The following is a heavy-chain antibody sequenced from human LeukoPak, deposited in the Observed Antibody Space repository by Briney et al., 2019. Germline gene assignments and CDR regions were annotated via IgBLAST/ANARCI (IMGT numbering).Heavy chain of an antibody. CDR1: GYSFTSYW. V-gene: IGHV5-51*01. CDR2: IYPGDSDT. D-gene: IGHD3-3*01. J-gene: IGHJ3*02. CDR3: ARGEIRLLEWLSDAFDI. Sequence: GESLKISCKGSGYSFTSYWIGWVRQMPGKGLEWMGIIYPGDSDTRYSPSFQGQVTISADKSISTAYLQWSSLKASDTAMYYCARGEIRLLEWLSDAFDIWGQGTMVTVSS.